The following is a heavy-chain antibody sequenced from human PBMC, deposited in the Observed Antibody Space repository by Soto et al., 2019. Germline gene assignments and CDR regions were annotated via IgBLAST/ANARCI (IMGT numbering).Heavy chain of an antibody. CDR1: GFIFSSYA. CDR3: AKGRYCSVGSCYPRWFDP. J-gene: IGHJ5*02. V-gene: IGHV3-23*01. CDR2: ISGSGGST. D-gene: IGHD2-15*01. Sequence: GSLRLSCAASGFIFSSYAMSWVRQAPGKGLEWVSDISGSGGSTYYADSVKGRFTISRDNSKNTLFLQMNRLRAEDTAVYYCAKGRYCSVGSCYPRWFDPWGQGTLVTVSS.